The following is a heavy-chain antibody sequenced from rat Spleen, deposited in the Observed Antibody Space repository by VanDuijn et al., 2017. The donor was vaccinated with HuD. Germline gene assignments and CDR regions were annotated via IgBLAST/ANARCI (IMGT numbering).Heavy chain of an antibody. CDR3: ASLEGYNSGYFDF. V-gene: IGHV5-29*01. CDR1: GFTFSNYG. CDR2: IRYDGRIT. Sequence: EVQLVESGGGLVQPGRSLKLSCAASGFTFSNYGMAWVCQAPTKGLEWVAAIRYDGRITHYRDSGKGRFTVSRDNAKNTLYLQMDSLRSEDTATYFCASLEGYNSGYFDFWGPGTMVTVSS. D-gene: IGHD1-4*01. J-gene: IGHJ1*01.